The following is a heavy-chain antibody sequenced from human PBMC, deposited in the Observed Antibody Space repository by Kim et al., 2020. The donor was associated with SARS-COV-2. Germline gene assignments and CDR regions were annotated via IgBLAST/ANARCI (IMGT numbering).Heavy chain of an antibody. Sequence: SETLSLTCTVSGGSISSYYWSWIRQPPGKGLEWIGYIYYSGSTNYNPSLKSRITISIDTSKNQFSLKLSSVTAADTAMYYCAKGSSSWYENRFDPWGQGTLVTVSS. D-gene: IGHD6-13*01. V-gene: IGHV4-59*01. CDR1: GGSISSYY. CDR3: AKGSSSWYENRFDP. J-gene: IGHJ5*02. CDR2: IYYSGST.